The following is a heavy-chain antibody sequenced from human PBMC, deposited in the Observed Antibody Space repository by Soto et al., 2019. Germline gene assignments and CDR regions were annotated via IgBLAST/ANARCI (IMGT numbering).Heavy chain of an antibody. V-gene: IGHV1-8*01. CDR1: GYTFTYYD. J-gene: IGHJ3*02. CDR3: ARAIITDTFDI. Sequence: QVQLVQSGAEVKKPGASVKVSCKTSGYTFTYYDINWVRQATGQGLEWMGWMNPNSGKTRYAQNFQGRVTMTRNTSIGTAYMELSSLTSEDTAVYFCARAIITDTFDIWGQGTMVTVSS. D-gene: IGHD1-20*01. CDR2: MNPNSGKT.